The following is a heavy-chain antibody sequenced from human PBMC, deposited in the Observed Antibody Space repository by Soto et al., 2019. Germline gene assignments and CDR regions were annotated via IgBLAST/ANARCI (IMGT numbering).Heavy chain of an antibody. V-gene: IGHV3-7*03. CDR3: TRGWAALDY. Sequence: EVQLVESGGGLVQPGGSLRLSCAASGFTFSTHWMTWVRQAPGKGLEWVANMKPDGGEIYYMDSVKGRFTISRDNAKNLLYLQMNSLRAEDTAIYYCTRGWAALDYWGQGTLVTVSS. D-gene: IGHD6-6*01. CDR1: GFTFSTHW. CDR2: MKPDGGEI. J-gene: IGHJ4*02.